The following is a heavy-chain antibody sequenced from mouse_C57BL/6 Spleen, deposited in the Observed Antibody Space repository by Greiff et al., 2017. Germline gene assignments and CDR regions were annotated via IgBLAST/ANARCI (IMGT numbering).Heavy chain of an antibody. CDR1: GYTFTDYY. V-gene: IGHV1-26*01. CDR3: ASPPPYYSKSYWYFDV. CDR2: INPNNGGT. D-gene: IGHD2-5*01. J-gene: IGHJ1*03. Sequence: VQLQQSGPELVKPGASVKISCKASGYTFTDYYMNWVKQSHGKSLEWIGDINPNNGGTSYNQKFKGKATLTVDKSSSTAYMELRSLTSEDSAVYYCASPPPYYSKSYWYFDVWGTGTTVTVSS.